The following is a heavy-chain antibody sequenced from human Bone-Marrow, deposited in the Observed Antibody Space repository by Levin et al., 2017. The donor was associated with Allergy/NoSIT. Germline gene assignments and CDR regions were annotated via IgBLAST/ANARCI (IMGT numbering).Heavy chain of an antibody. CDR3: AKSGGDDYSD. CDR2: ITGHGDRT. Sequence: QSGGSLRLSCAASGLNFSNYAMSWIRQTPGKGLEWVSAITGHGDRTFYADSVKGRFSISRDNSKSRLYLQMDSLRAEDSAVYYCAKSGGDDYSDWGQGILVTVSS. V-gene: IGHV3-23*01. CDR1: GLNFSNYA. D-gene: IGHD5-12*01. J-gene: IGHJ4*02.